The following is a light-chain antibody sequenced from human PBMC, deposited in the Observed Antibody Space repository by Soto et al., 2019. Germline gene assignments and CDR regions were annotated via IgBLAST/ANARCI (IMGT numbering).Light chain of an antibody. CDR3: SSYTSSTTLDVI. CDR1: SSDVGGYNY. Sequence: QSALTQPASVSGSPGQSITISCTGTSSDVGGYNYVSWYQQHPGKAPKVIIYEVSNQPSGVSIRFSGSKSGNTASLTISGLQAEDEADYYCSSYTSSTTLDVIFGGGTKLTVL. CDR2: EVS. J-gene: IGLJ2*01. V-gene: IGLV2-14*01.